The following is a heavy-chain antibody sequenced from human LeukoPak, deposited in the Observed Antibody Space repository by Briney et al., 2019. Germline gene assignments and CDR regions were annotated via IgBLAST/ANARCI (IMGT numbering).Heavy chain of an antibody. CDR2: IIPIFGTA. V-gene: IGHV1-69*05. D-gene: IGHD6-13*01. Sequence: SVKASCKAPGGTFSSYATSCVRQAPGQGLEWMGGIIPIFGTANYAQKFQGRVTITTDESTSTAYMELSSLRSEDTAVYYCARDLLTGSSSWSRLDFDFWGQGTLVTVSS. CDR1: GGTFSSYA. CDR3: ARDLLTGSSSWSRLDFDF. J-gene: IGHJ4*02.